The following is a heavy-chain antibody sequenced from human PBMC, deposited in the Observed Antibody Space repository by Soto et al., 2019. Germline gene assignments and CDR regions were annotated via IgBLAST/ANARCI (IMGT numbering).Heavy chain of an antibody. J-gene: IGHJ6*02. V-gene: IGHV4-34*01. CDR1: GGSFSGYY. CDR3: ARRQSGHSYGYYYGMDV. D-gene: IGHD5-18*01. Sequence: SETLSLTCAVYGGSFSGYYWSWIRQPPGKGLEWIGEINHSGSTNYNPSLKSRVTISVDTSKNQFSLKLSSVTAADTAVYYCARRQSGHSYGYYYGMDVWGQGTTVTVSS. CDR2: INHSGST.